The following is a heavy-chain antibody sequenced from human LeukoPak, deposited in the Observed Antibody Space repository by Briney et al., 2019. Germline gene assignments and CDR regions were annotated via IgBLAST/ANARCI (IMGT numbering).Heavy chain of an antibody. Sequence: ASVKVSCKASGYIFTSYAMHWVRQAPGQRLEWMGWINAGNGNTKYSQKFQGRVTITRDTSASKAYMELSSLRSEDTAVYYCARGRRPYYYDSSGYSNFDYWGQGTLVTVSS. CDR3: ARGRRPYYYDSSGYSNFDY. D-gene: IGHD3-22*01. J-gene: IGHJ4*02. CDR2: INAGNGNT. CDR1: GYIFTSYA. V-gene: IGHV1-3*01.